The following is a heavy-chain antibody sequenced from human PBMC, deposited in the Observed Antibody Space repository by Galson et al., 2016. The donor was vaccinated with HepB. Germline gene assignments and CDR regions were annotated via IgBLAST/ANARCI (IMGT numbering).Heavy chain of an antibody. CDR2: IYYSGST. V-gene: IGHV4-39*01. D-gene: IGHD2-2*01. CDR3: AGHSPRQLRGVDAFDI. Sequence: SETLSLTCTVSGGSISSSSYYWDWIRQPPGKGLEWIGSIYYSGSTYSNPSLKSRVTISVDTAKNQFSLKLSSVTAADTAVYYCAGHSPRQLRGVDAFDIWGQGTMVTVSS. CDR1: GGSISSSSYY. J-gene: IGHJ3*02.